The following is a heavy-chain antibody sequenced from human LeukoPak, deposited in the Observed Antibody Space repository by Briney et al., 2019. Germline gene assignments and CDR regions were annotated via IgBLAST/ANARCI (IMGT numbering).Heavy chain of an antibody. J-gene: IGHJ4*02. V-gene: IGHV4-61*09. CDR2: IYNSGST. Sequence: SQTLSLTCTVSGGSLSSGSDYGSWIRQPAGKGLVRIGYIYNSGSTSYIPSLKSRVTLSVETSKNQYSLRLSSVTAADTAVYYCARGIKGGSYYFDYWGQGTLVSVSS. D-gene: IGHD1-26*01. CDR1: GGSLSSGSDY. CDR3: ARGIKGGSYYFDY.